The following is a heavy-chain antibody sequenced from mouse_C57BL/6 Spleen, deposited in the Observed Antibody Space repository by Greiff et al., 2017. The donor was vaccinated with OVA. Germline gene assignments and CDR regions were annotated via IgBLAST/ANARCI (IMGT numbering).Heavy chain of an antibody. Sequence: EVKLVESGGGLVKPGGSLKLSCAASGFTFSDYGMHWVRQAPEKGLEWVAYISSGSSTIYYADTVKGRFTISRDNAKNTLFLQMTSLRSEDTAMYYCARRAIYYDYGAYWGQGTLVTVAA. CDR1: GFTFSDYG. D-gene: IGHD2-4*01. J-gene: IGHJ3*01. CDR2: ISSGSSTI. V-gene: IGHV5-17*01. CDR3: ARRAIYYDYGAY.